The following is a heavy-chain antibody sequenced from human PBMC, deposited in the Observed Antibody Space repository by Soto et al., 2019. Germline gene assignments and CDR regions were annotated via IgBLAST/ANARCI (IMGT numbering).Heavy chain of an antibody. CDR3: AADLRIVGTTSGYDY. J-gene: IGHJ4*02. D-gene: IGHD1-26*01. CDR2: FDPEDGEI. V-gene: IGHV1-24*01. Sequence: ASVKVSCKVSEYTLTELSMHWVRQAPGKGLEWMGGFDPEDGEIIYAQKFQGRVTMTEDTPTDTAYMELSSLRSEDTAVYYCAADLRIVGTTSGYDYWGQGTLVTVSS. CDR1: EYTLTELS.